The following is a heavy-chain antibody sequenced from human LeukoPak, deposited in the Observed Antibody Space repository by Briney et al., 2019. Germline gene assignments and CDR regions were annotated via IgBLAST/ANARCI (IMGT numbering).Heavy chain of an antibody. D-gene: IGHD4-17*01. CDR2: IGGIGAST. Sequence: GGSLRLSCAASGFTISSHAMNWVRQTPGKGLEWVSSIGGIGASTYYADSVKGRFTISRDNSKNTLYLQMNSLRAEDTALYYCAKAAYGDYVNWFDPWGQGILVIVSS. V-gene: IGHV3-23*01. J-gene: IGHJ5*02. CDR1: GFTISSHA. CDR3: AKAAYGDYVNWFDP.